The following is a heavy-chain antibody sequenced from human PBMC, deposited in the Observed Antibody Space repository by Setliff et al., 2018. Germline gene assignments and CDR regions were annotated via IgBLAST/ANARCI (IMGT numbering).Heavy chain of an antibody. D-gene: IGHD3-22*01. CDR2: FDPEDGET. J-gene: IGHJ3*02. CDR1: GYTLTELS. CDR3: ATNYYYDSSGYYYAKKRDAFDI. Sequence: ASVKVSCKVSGYTLTELSMHWVRQAPGKGLEWMGGFDPEDGETIYAQKFQGRVTMTEDTSTDTAYMELSSLRSEDTAVYYCATNYYYDSSGYYYAKKRDAFDIWGQGTMVTVSS. V-gene: IGHV1-24*01.